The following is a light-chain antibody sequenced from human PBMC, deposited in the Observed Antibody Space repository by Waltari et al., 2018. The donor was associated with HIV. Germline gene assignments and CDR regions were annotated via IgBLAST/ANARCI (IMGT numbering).Light chain of an antibody. Sequence: QSVLTQPPPASGPPGPRVTISCSESSSNTGRNSVCWYQQLPGTAPKLLIYRNRSVPRGVQCRLACSKSGTSDSLSISGRRSEDDAYYYCAAWDDSLSGLYVFGTGTKVTVL. V-gene: IGLV1-47*01. J-gene: IGLJ1*01. CDR3: AAWDDSLSGLYV. CDR2: RNR. CDR1: SSNTGRNS.